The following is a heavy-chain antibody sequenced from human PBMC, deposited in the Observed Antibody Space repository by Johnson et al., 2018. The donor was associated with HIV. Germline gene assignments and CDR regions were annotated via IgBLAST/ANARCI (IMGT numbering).Heavy chain of an antibody. CDR2: ISFHANEK. CDR3: ARGSLTDDSFAE. CDR1: GFTFSRNA. Sequence: QVQLVESGGGVVRPGGSLRLSCAASGFTFSRNAMHWVRQPPGKGLEWVAVISFHANEKHYGDSVRGRFTISRDNSKNTLSLQINSLTTEDTAMYYCARGSLTDDSFAEWGQGTMVFVSS. D-gene: IGHD2-8*01. J-gene: IGHJ3*01. V-gene: IGHV3-30*04.